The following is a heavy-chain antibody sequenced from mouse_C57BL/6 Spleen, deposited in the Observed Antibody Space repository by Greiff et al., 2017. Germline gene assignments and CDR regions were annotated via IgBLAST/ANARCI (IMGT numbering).Heavy chain of an antibody. D-gene: IGHD2-1*01. Sequence: QVQLKQSGAELVRPGASVTLSCKASGYTFTDYEMHWVKQTPVHGLEWIGAIDPETGGTAYNQKFKGKAILTADKSSSTAYMELRSLTSEDSAVYYCTRGGFYYSYAMDYWGQGTSVTVSS. CDR2: IDPETGGT. J-gene: IGHJ4*01. V-gene: IGHV1-15*01. CDR1: GYTFTDYE. CDR3: TRGGFYYSYAMDY.